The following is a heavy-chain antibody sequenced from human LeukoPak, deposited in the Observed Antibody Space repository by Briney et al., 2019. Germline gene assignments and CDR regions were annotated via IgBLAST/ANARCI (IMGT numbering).Heavy chain of an antibody. Sequence: PSETLSLTCTVSGGSVSSGSYYWGWIRQPPGKGLEWIGYIYYSGSTDYNPSLKSRVTLSVDTSKNQFSLKLSSVTAADTAVYYCARVSYYGSGSFYPFDYWGQGTLVTVSS. V-gene: IGHV4-61*01. D-gene: IGHD3-10*01. CDR2: IYYSGST. CDR1: GGSVSSGSYY. J-gene: IGHJ4*02. CDR3: ARVSYYGSGSFYPFDY.